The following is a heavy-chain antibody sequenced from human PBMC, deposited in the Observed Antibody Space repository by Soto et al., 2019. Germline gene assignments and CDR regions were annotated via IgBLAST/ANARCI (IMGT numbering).Heavy chain of an antibody. CDR2: MNPNSGNT. J-gene: IGHJ5*02. CDR1: GYTFTSYD. CDR3: ARAPILYSSSWYWFDH. D-gene: IGHD6-13*01. Sequence: GXSVKVSCEASGYTFTSYDINGVRQATGQGLEWMGWMNPNSGNTGYAQKFQGRVAMTRNTSISTAYMELSSLRSEDTAVYYCARAPILYSSSWYWFDHWGQGTLVTVSS. V-gene: IGHV1-8*01.